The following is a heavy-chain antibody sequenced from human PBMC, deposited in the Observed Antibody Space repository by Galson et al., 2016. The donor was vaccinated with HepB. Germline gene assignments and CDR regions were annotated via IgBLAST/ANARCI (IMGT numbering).Heavy chain of an antibody. D-gene: IGHD3-3*01. Sequence: QSGAEVTTSGESLKISCRGSGYTFDSYWIGWVRQMPGKGLEWMGIIYPGDFDTRYSPSFQGQVTISVDKSISTAYLQWSGLTASDTAMYYCARSLTGSYDFWGARYNYYAMDVWGEGSTVTVSP. CDR1: GYTFDSYW. J-gene: IGHJ6*04. CDR2: IYPGDFDT. V-gene: IGHV5-51*01. CDR3: ARSLTGSYDFWGARYNYYAMDV.